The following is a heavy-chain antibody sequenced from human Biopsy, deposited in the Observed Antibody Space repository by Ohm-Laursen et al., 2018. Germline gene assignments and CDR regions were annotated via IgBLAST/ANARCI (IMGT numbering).Heavy chain of an antibody. J-gene: IGHJ4*02. D-gene: IGHD6-19*01. Sequence: GASVKVSCKPSGYTFTALSVHWLRQAPGQGLEWMGWISPKSGDTNYAHKFQGNITMTRDTSMSTAYMEMSRLRCDDTAVYYCALQSVAQMKNFDYWGQGTLVTVSS. CDR3: ALQSVAQMKNFDY. CDR1: GYTFTALS. V-gene: IGHV1-2*02. CDR2: ISPKSGDT.